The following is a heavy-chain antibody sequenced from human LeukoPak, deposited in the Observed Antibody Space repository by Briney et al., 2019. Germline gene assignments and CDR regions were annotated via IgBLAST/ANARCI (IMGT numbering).Heavy chain of an antibody. D-gene: IGHD1-26*01. CDR2: IYWDDDK. Sequence: TGSGRTLVNPTQTLTLTCTFSGFSLSTSGVGVGWIRQPPGKALEWLALIYWDDDKRYSPSLKSRLTITKDTSKNQVVLTMTNMDPVDTATYYCAHSRWELLSAQFDYWGQGTLVTVSS. J-gene: IGHJ4*02. CDR3: AHSRWELLSAQFDY. V-gene: IGHV2-5*02. CDR1: GFSLSTSGVG.